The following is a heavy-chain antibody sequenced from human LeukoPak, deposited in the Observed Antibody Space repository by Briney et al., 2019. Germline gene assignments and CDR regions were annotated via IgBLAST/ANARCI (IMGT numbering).Heavy chain of an antibody. D-gene: IGHD3-10*01. V-gene: IGHV4-39*01. CDR1: GGSISSSSYY. Sequence: SETLSLTCTVSGGSISSSSYYWGWTRQPTGKGLEWIGSIYYSGSTYYNPSLKSRVTISVDTSKNQFSLKLSSVTAADTAVYYCASTYGSGSSQFDSWGQGTLVTVSS. CDR2: IYYSGST. J-gene: IGHJ4*02. CDR3: ASTYGSGSSQFDS.